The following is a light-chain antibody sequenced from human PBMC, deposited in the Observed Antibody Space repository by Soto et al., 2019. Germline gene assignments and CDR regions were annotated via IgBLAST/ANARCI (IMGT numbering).Light chain of an antibody. J-gene: IGKJ1*01. CDR1: QSISTW. CDR2: DAS. CDR3: QQYGSLWT. Sequence: DIQVTQSPSTLSASAGDRVTITWRASQSISTWLAWYQQRPGEAPKLLIYDASNLQGGVPSRSSGSGSGTEFTLTISSLQPDDFATYYCQQYGSLWTFGQGTKVDI. V-gene: IGKV1-5*01.